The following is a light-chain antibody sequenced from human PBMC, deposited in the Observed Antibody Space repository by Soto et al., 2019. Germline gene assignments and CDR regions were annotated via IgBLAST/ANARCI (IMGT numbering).Light chain of an antibody. J-gene: IGKJ5*01. CDR1: QSISSW. CDR2: KAS. CDR3: QQYNRYPYT. Sequence: DIKMTQSPSTLSASVGDRVTITCRASQSISSWLAWYQQKPGKAPKLLIYKASSLKSGVPSRFSGSGSGTEFTLTISSLQPDDFATYYCQQYNRYPYTFGQGTRLEIK. V-gene: IGKV1-5*03.